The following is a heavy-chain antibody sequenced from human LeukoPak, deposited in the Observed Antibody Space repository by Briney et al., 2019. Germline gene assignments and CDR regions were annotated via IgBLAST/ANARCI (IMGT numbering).Heavy chain of an antibody. V-gene: IGHV4-39*01. D-gene: IGHD6-6*01. Sequence: SETLSLTCTVSGGSIISSSYYCVWIRQSPGKGLEWIGTIYYSGNTYYNPSLKSRVTISVDTSKNQFSLQLTSVTAADTAVYYCARSDSSSSLVLGSYYGMDVWGQGTTVTVSS. CDR1: GGSIISSSYY. J-gene: IGHJ6*02. CDR2: IYYSGNT. CDR3: ARSDSSSSLVLGSYYGMDV.